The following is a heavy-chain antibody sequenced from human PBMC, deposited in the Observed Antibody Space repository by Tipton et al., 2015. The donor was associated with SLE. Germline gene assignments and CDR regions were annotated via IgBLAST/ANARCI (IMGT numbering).Heavy chain of an antibody. CDR1: GFTFSSYG. CDR3: AKDEAYSPPPRGLYY. Sequence: SLRLSCAASGFTFSSYGMHWVRQAPGKGLEWVAVIWYDGSNKYYADSVKGRFTISRDNSKNTLYLQMNSLRAEDTAVYYCAKDEAYSPPPRGLYYWGQGTLVTVSS. D-gene: IGHD6-13*01. V-gene: IGHV3-33*06. CDR2: IWYDGSNK. J-gene: IGHJ4*02.